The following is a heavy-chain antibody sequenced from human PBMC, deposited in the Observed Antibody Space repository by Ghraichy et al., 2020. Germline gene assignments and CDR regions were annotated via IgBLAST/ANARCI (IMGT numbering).Heavy chain of an antibody. J-gene: IGHJ4*02. V-gene: IGHV3-66*02. Sequence: GGSLRLSCAASGFTVSSNYMSWVRQAPGKGLEWVSVIYSGGSTYYADSVKGRFTISRDNSKNTLYLQMNSLRAEDTAVYYCARVAYYYDSSGYYHSKIFDYWGQGTLVTVSS. CDR1: GFTVSSNY. D-gene: IGHD3-22*01. CDR2: IYSGGST. CDR3: ARVAYYYDSSGYYHSKIFDY.